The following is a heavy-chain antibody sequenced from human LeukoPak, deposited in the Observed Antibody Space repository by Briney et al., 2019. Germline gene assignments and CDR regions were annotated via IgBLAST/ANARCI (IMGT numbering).Heavy chain of an antibody. CDR1: GFYISTYG. CDR2: ISYDGSEE. D-gene: IGHD2-2*02. CDR3: ARDGCSSTSCYIGEKTPYDY. J-gene: IGHJ4*02. Sequence: PGGSLRLSCVASGFYISTYGVHWFRQVPDKGLEWVAVISYDGSEEHYVDSVKGRFTISRDNAKNSLYLQMNSLRAEDTAVYYRARDGCSSTSCYIGEKTPYDYWGQGTLVTVSS. V-gene: IGHV3-30*03.